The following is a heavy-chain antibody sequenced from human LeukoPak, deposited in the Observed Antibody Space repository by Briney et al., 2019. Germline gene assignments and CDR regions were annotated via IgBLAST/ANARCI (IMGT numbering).Heavy chain of an antibody. CDR1: GFTFSSYA. Sequence: GGSLRLSCAASGFTFSSYAMHWVRQAPGKGLEWVAVISYDGSNKYYADSVKGRFTISRDNSKNTLYLQMNSLRAEDTAVYYCARDRVSVPDTAMVLLFDYWGQGILVTVSS. J-gene: IGHJ4*02. V-gene: IGHV3-30-3*01. CDR2: ISYDGSNK. CDR3: ARDRVSVPDTAMVLLFDY. D-gene: IGHD5-18*01.